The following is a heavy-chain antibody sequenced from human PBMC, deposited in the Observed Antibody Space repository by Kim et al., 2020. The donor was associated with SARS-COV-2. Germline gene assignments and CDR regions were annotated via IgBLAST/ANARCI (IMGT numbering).Heavy chain of an antibody. CDR3: ARRGPQRIAIFGVVLYGNYFDY. CDR1: GGSFSGYY. V-gene: IGHV4-34*01. CDR2: INHSGST. J-gene: IGHJ4*02. Sequence: SETLSLTCAVYGGSFSGYYWSWIRQPPGKGLEWIGEINHSGSTNFNPSLKSRVTISVDTSKNQFSLKLSSVTAADTAVYYCARRGPQRIAIFGVVLYGNYFDYWGQGTLVTVSS. D-gene: IGHD3-3*01.